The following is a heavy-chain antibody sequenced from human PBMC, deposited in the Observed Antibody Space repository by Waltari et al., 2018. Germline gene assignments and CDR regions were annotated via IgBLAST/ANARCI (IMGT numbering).Heavy chain of an antibody. J-gene: IGHJ3*02. V-gene: IGHV4-59*08. CDR1: GGSISSYY. CDR2: IYYSGST. CDR3: AVPILRDAFDI. Sequence: QVQLQESGPGLVKPSETLSLTCTVSGGSISSYYWSWIRQPPGKGLEWIGYIYYSGSTNYNPSLKSRVTISVDTSKNQFSLKLSSVTAADTAVYYCAVPILRDAFDIWGQGTMVTVSS.